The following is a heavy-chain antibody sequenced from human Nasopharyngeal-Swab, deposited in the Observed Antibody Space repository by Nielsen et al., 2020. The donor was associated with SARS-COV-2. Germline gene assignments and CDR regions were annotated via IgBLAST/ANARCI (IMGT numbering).Heavy chain of an antibody. CDR1: GGSFSGYY. Sequence: SETLSLTCAVYGGSFSGYYWSWIRQPPGKGLEWIGEINHSGSTNYNPSLKSRVTISVDTSKNQFSLKLSSVTAADTAVYYCARQSVRSIVVVVAVKGYYYMDVWGQGTLVTVSS. J-gene: IGHJ6*03. V-gene: IGHV4-34*01. D-gene: IGHD2-15*01. CDR2: INHSGST. CDR3: ARQSVRSIVVVVAVKGYYYMDV.